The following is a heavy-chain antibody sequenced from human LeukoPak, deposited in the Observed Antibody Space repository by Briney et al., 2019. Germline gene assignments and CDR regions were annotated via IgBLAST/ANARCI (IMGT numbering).Heavy chain of an antibody. D-gene: IGHD3-10*01. J-gene: IGHJ3*02. V-gene: IGHV3-53*01. CDR2: IYSGGST. CDR1: GFTVSSNY. CDR3: ARWRLRSGDAFDI. Sequence: GGSLRLSCAASGFTVSSNYMSWVRQAPGKGLEWVSVIYSGGSTYYADSVKGRFTISRDNSKNTLYLQMNSLRAEDTAVYYCARWRLRSGDAFDIWGQGTMVAVSS.